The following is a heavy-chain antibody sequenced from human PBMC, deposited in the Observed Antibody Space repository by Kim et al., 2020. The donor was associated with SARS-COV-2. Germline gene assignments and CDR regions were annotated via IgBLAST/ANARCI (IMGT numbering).Heavy chain of an antibody. V-gene: IGHV3-74*01. CDR1: GFTFSSYW. CDR2: INGDGTT. Sequence: GGSLRLSCAASGFTFSSYWMHWVRQAPGKGLVWVSRINGDGTTTYADSVKGRFTISRDNAKSTLYLQMNSLSAEDTAVYYCTRDERITIISPGAFNMWGQGTMVTVCS. J-gene: IGHJ3*02. D-gene: IGHD1-20*01. CDR3: TRDERITIISPGAFNM.